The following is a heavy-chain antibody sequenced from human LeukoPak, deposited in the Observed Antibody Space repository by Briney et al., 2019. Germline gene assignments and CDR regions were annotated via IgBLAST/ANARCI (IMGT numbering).Heavy chain of an antibody. J-gene: IGHJ4*02. Sequence: GGSLRLSCAASGFTFGSNALTWVRQAPGKGLEWVSTISGSGGSTYYADSVKGRFTISRDNSKNTLYLQMNSLRAEDTAVYYCAKMTGVVVAATPDYWGQGTLVIVSS. V-gene: IGHV3-23*01. CDR2: ISGSGGST. D-gene: IGHD2-15*01. CDR1: GFTFGSNA. CDR3: AKMTGVVVAATPDY.